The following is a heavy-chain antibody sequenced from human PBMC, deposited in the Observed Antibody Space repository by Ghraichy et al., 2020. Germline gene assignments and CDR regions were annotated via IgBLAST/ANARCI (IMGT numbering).Heavy chain of an antibody. CDR3: ARTIGAYCGGDCYSGGAFDI. Sequence: SETLSLTCTVSGGSISSSRYYWGWIRQPPGEGLEWIGSIYYSGSTYNNSSLKSRVTMSVDTSKNQFSLKLSSVTAADTAVYYCARTIGAYCGGDCYSGGAFDIWGQGTMVTVSS. CDR1: GGSISSSRYY. V-gene: IGHV4-39*01. J-gene: IGHJ3*02. CDR2: IYYSGST. D-gene: IGHD2-21*02.